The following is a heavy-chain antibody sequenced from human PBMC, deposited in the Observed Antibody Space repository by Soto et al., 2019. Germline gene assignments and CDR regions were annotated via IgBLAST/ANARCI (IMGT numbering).Heavy chain of an antibody. CDR1: GGSINSYY. V-gene: IGHV4-59*01. J-gene: IGHJ4*02. Sequence: PSETLSLTCTVSGGSINSYYWNWIRQPPGKGLEWIGYSYYSGTTNYNPSLKSRVTISVDRSKNQFSLRLSSVTAADSAVYYCARDTGTSYSGGTCYATFDSWGQGTLVTVSS. CDR2: SYYSGTT. CDR3: ARDTGTSYSGGTCYATFDS. D-gene: IGHD2-15*01.